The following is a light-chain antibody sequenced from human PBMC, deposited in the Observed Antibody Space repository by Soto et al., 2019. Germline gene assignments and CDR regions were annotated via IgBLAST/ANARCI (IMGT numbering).Light chain of an antibody. CDR3: CSYTATTTYV. CDR1: SSDVGYYNY. V-gene: IGLV2-14*03. CDR2: DVS. J-gene: IGLJ1*01. Sequence: QSVLTQPASVSGSPGQSITMSCTGTSSDVGYYNYVSWYQLHPGKAPKLMIYDVSNWPSGISNRFSGSKSGNAASLTISGLQAEDEADYYCCSYTATTTYVFGTGTKVTVL.